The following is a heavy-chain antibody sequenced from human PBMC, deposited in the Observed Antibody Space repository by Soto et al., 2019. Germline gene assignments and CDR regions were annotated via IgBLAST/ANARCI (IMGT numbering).Heavy chain of an antibody. CDR1: GFTFSDYY. D-gene: IGHD3-10*01. J-gene: IGHJ4*02. CDR3: ARSPVGIDY. Sequence: QVQLVESGGGLVKPGGSLRLSCAASGFTFSDYYMSWIRQAPGKGLEWVSHITSRGTYKKYADSVKGRFIISRDNAKNSLYLQMNSLRAEDTAVYYCARSPVGIDYWGQGTLVTVSS. CDR2: ITSRGTYK. V-gene: IGHV3-11*06.